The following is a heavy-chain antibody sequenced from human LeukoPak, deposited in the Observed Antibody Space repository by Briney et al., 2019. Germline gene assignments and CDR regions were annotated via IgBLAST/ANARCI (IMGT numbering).Heavy chain of an antibody. CDR3: AELGIAMIGGV. CDR1: GFTFSSYE. CDR2: ISSSGSTI. V-gene: IGHV3-48*03. J-gene: IGHJ6*04. Sequence: GGSLRLSCAASGFTFSSYEMNWVRQAPGKGLEWVLYISSSGSTIYYADCVKGRFTISRDNAKNSLYLQMNSLRAEDTAVYYCAELGIAMIGGVWGKGTTVTISS. D-gene: IGHD3-10*02.